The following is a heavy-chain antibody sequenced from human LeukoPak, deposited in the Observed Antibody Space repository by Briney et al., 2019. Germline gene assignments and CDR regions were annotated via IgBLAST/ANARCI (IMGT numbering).Heavy chain of an antibody. CDR3: ARHKAVAGAGTDC. Sequence: SETLSLTCTVSGGSMSSSSNYWGWIRQPPGKGPEWIGSIYYSGSTYHNPSPKSRVTISVDTSKKQFSLKLSSVTAADTAVYYCARHKAVAGAGTDCWGQGTLVIVSS. J-gene: IGHJ4*02. CDR2: IYYSGST. CDR1: GGSMSSSSNY. V-gene: IGHV4-39*01. D-gene: IGHD6-13*01.